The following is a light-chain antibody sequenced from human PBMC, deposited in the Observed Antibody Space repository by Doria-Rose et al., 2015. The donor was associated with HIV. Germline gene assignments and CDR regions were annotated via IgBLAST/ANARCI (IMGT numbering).Light chain of an antibody. CDR3: HQYASSRT. CDR2: AAS. J-gene: IGKJ1*01. CDR1: QSVSANY. V-gene: IGKV3-20*01. Sequence: TQSPGTLSLSPGERATLSCRASQSVSANYLAWYQQRRGQYPSLLIYAASSRSTDIQDRCSGSGSGTDFTLTISRLEPEDFAVYYCHQYASSRTFGQGTKVGIK.